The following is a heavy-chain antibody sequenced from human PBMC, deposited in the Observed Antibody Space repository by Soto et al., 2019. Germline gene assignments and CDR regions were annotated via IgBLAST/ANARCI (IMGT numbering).Heavy chain of an antibody. J-gene: IGHJ4*02. V-gene: IGHV4-59*01. CDR2: IYYSGST. CDR3: ARGGRSGYYSDY. Sequence: SETLSLTCTVSGGSISTYYWSWIRQPPGKGLEWIGYIYYSGSTNYNPSLKSRVTISLDTSKSQFSLRLSSVTAADTAMYYCARGGRSGYYSDYWGQGTLVTVSS. D-gene: IGHD3-3*01. CDR1: GGSISTYY.